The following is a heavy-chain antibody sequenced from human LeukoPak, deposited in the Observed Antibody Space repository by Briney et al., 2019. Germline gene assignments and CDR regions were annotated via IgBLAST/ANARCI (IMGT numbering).Heavy chain of an antibody. J-gene: IGHJ6*02. CDR3: ARGLSGDPGYGMDV. CDR1: GFTFSSYD. D-gene: IGHD3-10*02. Sequence: GGSLRLSCAASGFTFSSYDMHWVRQATGKGLEWVSAIGTAGDTYYPGSVKGRFTISRENAKNSLYLQMNSLRAGDTAVYYCARGLSGDPGYGMDVWGQGTTVTVSS. CDR2: IGTAGDT. V-gene: IGHV3-13*01.